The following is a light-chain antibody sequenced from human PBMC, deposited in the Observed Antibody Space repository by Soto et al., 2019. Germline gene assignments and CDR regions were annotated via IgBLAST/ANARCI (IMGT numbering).Light chain of an antibody. CDR2: QDN. CDR3: QAWDSSTVI. CDR1: KLGDKY. Sequence: SYELTQPPSVSVSPGQTASITCSEDKLGDKYACWYQQKPGQSPVLVIYQDNKRPSGIPERFSGSSSGNTATLTISGTQAMDEADYYCQAWDSSTVIFGGGTKLTVL. J-gene: IGLJ2*01. V-gene: IGLV3-1*01.